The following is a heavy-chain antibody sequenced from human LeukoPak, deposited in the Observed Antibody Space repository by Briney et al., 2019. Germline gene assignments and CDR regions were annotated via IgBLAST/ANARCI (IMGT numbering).Heavy chain of an antibody. CDR3: ARGRQEISMILVVMTGVSYYLDV. D-gene: IGHD3-22*01. J-gene: IGHJ6*03. CDR2: INPSGST. CDR1: GGSFSGYF. V-gene: IGHV4-34*01. Sequence: PSETLSLTCAVYGGSFSGYFWTWICQSPGKGLEWIGEINPSGSTYNNPSLKSRLTISRDTSKNQFSLRLSSVTAADTAVYYCARGRQEISMILVVMTGVSYYLDVWGKGTTVTVS.